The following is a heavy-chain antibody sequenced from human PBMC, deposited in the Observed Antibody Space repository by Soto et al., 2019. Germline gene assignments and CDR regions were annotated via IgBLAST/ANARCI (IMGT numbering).Heavy chain of an antibody. CDR3: AKDFGTNWFDP. D-gene: IGHD3-10*01. Sequence: GWSLRLSCAASGFTFSSYGMHWVRQAPGKGLEWVAVISYDGSNKYYADSVKGRFTISRDNSKNTLYLQMNSLRAEDTAVYYCAKDFGTNWFDPWGQGTLVTVSS. J-gene: IGHJ5*02. V-gene: IGHV3-30*18. CDR2: ISYDGSNK. CDR1: GFTFSSYG.